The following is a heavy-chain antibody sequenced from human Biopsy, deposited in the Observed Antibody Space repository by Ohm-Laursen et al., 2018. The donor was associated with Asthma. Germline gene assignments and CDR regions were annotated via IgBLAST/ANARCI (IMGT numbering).Heavy chain of an antibody. Sequence: SDTLSLTCTVSGGSISSYYWSWIRQPPGKGPEWIGYIYYSGSTNYNPSLKSRVTISVDTSKNQFSLKLSSVTAADTAVYYCASGGIAVAGPSHYYYYYGMDVWGQGTTVTVSS. CDR3: ASGGIAVAGPSHYYYYYGMDV. CDR1: GGSISSYY. J-gene: IGHJ6*02. D-gene: IGHD6-19*01. CDR2: IYYSGST. V-gene: IGHV4-59*07.